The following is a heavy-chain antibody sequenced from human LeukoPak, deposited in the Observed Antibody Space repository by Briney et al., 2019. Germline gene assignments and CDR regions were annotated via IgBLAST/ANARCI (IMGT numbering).Heavy chain of an antibody. D-gene: IGHD6-6*01. V-gene: IGHV1-8*01. CDR3: ARGFRSGIAARLRRAGFDY. CDR1: GYTFTSHD. CDR2: MNPNSGNT. J-gene: IGHJ4*02. Sequence: GASVKVSCKASGYTFTSHDINWVRQATGQGLEWMGWMNPNSGNTGYAQKFQGRVTMTRNTSISTAYMELSSLRSEDTAVYYCARGFRSGIAARLRRAGFDYWGQGTLVTVSS.